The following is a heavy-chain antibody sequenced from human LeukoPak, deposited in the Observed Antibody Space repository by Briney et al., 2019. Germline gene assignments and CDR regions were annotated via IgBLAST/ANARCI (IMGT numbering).Heavy chain of an antibody. CDR3: ARGSGGSGSYLNY. CDR1: GFTFGSYS. CDR2: ISSSSSYI. V-gene: IGHV3-21*01. Sequence: PGGSLRLSCAASGFTFGSYSMNWVRQAPGKGLEWVSSISSSSSYIYYADSVKGRFTISRDNAKNSLYLQMNSLRAEDTAVYYCARGSGGSGSYLNYWGQGTLVTVSS. D-gene: IGHD3-10*01. J-gene: IGHJ4*02.